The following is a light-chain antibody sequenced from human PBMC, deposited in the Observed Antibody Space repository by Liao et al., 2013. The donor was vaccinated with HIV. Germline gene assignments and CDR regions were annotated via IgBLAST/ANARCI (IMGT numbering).Light chain of an antibody. V-gene: IGLV3-21*04. CDR3: QVWDSYYNIV. Sequence: SYELTQPPSLSVAPGKTARITCGGSNIGGQSVHWYQQQPGQAPVVVIFYNNDRPSGIPERFSGSNSGNTATLSISRVEAGDEADYYCQVWDSYYNIVFGGGTKLAVL. CDR1: NIGGQS. J-gene: IGLJ2*01. CDR2: YNN.